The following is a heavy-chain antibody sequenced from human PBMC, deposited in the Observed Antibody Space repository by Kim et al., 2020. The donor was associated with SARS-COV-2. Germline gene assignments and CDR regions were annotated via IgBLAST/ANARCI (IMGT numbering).Heavy chain of an antibody. CDR2: GST. CDR3: AKDLAWFDP. V-gene: IGHV3-23*01. J-gene: IGHJ5*02. Sequence: GSTPDAESVKGRFTIYRDKAKNTVYLQMSSLRAEDTAVYYCAKDLAWFDPWGQGTHVTVSS.